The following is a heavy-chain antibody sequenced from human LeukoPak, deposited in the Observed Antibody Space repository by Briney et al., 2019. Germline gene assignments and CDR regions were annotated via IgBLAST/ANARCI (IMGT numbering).Heavy chain of an antibody. J-gene: IGHJ1*01. V-gene: IGHV3-53*01. Sequence: GSLTLSCAASGFTVSSNYMTWVRQAPGQGLEWVSVIYFGGTTYYADSVKGRFTISRDNSKNTVYLQMNSLRVEDTAVYYCARGDGVYVYWGQGTLVTVSS. CDR1: GFTVSSNY. CDR2: IYFGGTT. D-gene: IGHD5/OR15-5a*01. CDR3: ARGDGVYVY.